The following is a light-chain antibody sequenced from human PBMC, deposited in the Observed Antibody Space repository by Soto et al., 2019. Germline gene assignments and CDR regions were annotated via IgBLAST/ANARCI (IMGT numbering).Light chain of an antibody. CDR1: SSNIGSNT. V-gene: IGLV1-44*01. Sequence: QSVLTQPPSASGTPGQRVTISCSGSSSNIGSNTVNWYQQLPGTAPKLLIYSNNQRPSGVPDRFSGSKSGTSASLAISGLQSEDEADFYCAAWDDSLNVPVYVFGTGTKDTDL. J-gene: IGLJ1*01. CDR2: SNN. CDR3: AAWDDSLNVPVYV.